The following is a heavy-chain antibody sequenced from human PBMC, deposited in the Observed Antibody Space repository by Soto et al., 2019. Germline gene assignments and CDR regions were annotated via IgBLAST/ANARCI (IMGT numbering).Heavy chain of an antibody. CDR2: ISSSSDYT. D-gene: IGHD1-7*01. Sequence: QVQVVESGGGLVKPGGSLRLSCAASGFTFSDYYMNWIRQAPGKGLEWVSCISSSSDYTKYADSVKGRFTISRDNAKSSLYLQMNSLRAEDTAVYYCARGGVRGTTSRGQVYNWGQGTLVTVSS. V-gene: IGHV3-11*06. J-gene: IGHJ4*02. CDR1: GFTFSDYY. CDR3: ARGGVRGTTSRGQVYN.